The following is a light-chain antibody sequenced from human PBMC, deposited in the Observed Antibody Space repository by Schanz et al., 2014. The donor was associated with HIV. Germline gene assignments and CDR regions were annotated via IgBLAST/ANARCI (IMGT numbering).Light chain of an antibody. CDR1: TSNIGAGYD. CDR3: QSYDKSLSGWV. Sequence: QSVLTQPPSVSGAPGQRVSISCTGNTSNIGAGYDVHWYLQLPGSAPKLLIYGNNNRPSGVPDRFSGSKSGTSASLAITGLQAEDEADYYCQSYDKSLSGWVFGGGTKVTVL. CDR2: GNN. V-gene: IGLV1-40*01. J-gene: IGLJ3*02.